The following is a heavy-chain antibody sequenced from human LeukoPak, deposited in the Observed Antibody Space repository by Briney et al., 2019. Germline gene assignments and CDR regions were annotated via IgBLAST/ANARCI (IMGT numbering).Heavy chain of an antibody. D-gene: IGHD3-22*01. J-gene: IGHJ3*01. V-gene: IGHV3-23*01. Sequence: GGSLRLSCAASGFTFSDYAMRWVGQAPGKGLEWGSGISDSGGSAYYADSVKGRFTISRDNSKNTLYLQMNSLRAEDTAVYYCASPYYYDTPMGPPPDWGQGTMVTVSS. CDR2: ISDSGGSA. CDR3: ASPYYYDTPMGPPPD. CDR1: GFTFSDYA.